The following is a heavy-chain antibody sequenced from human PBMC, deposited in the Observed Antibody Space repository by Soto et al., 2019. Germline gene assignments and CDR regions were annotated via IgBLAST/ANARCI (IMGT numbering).Heavy chain of an antibody. CDR2: ISYTRSTT. CDR3: AKTYDSSGPNSRGYGFDI. V-gene: IGHV4-59*01. CDR1: GDSISSYY. Sequence: QVQLQESGPGLVQPSETLSLICTVSGDSISSYYWSWIRQPPGKGLEWIAYISYTRSTTNYNPSLKSRVTISVDTSKHQSSLVLGSVTAALTAVDYCAKTYDSSGPNSRGYGFDIWGQGTMVTVSS. J-gene: IGHJ3*02. D-gene: IGHD3-22*01.